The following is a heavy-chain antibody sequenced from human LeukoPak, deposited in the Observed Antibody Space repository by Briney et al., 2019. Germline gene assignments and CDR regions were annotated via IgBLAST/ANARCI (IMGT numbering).Heavy chain of an antibody. CDR3: AKTQLPHNWFDP. J-gene: IGHJ5*02. CDR1: GFTFSSYA. V-gene: IGHV3-23*01. Sequence: GGSLRLSCAASGFTFSSYAMSWVRQAPGKGLEWVSAISGSGGSAYYADSVKGRFTISRDNSKNTLYLQMNSLRAEDTAVYYCAKTQLPHNWFDPWGQGTLATVSS. CDR2: ISGSGGSA. D-gene: IGHD2-2*01.